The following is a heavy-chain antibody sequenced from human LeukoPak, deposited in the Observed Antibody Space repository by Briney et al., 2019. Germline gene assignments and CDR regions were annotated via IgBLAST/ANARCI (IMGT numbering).Heavy chain of an antibody. J-gene: IGHJ6*03. Sequence: SETLSLTCAVYGGSFSGYYWSWIRQPPGKGLEWIGYIYYSGSTNYNPSLKSRVTISVDTSKNQFSLKLSSVTAADTAVYYCARVKDGDYVWRYYYYYYYMDVWGKGTTVTVSS. CDR2: IYYSGST. CDR3: ARVKDGDYVWRYYYYYYYMDV. V-gene: IGHV4-59*01. CDR1: GGSFSGYY. D-gene: IGHD4-17*01.